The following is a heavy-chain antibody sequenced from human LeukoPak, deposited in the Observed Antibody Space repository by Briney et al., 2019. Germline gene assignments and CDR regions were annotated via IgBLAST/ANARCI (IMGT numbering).Heavy chain of an antibody. V-gene: IGHV3-7*04. CDR1: RFTFSNYW. Sequence: GGSPRLSCAASRFTFSNYWMNWVRQAPGKGLEWVANIKQDASEKYYVDSVRGRFTISRDNAKNSLYLQMDSLRGEDTAVYFCARGVAALMDVWGKGTTVTVSS. CDR3: ARGVAALMDV. CDR2: IKQDASEK. D-gene: IGHD6-6*01. J-gene: IGHJ6*03.